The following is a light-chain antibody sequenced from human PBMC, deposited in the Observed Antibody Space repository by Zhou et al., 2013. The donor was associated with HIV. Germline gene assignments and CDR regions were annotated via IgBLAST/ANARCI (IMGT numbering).Light chain of an antibody. Sequence: QSALTQPRSVSGSPGQSVTISCTGTSSDVSGYNFVSWYQQHPGKAPKLMIYDVSNRPSGVPDRFSGSKSGTSASLAITGLQAEDEADYYCQSYDSSLSGYVFGTGTKVTVL. J-gene: IGLJ1*01. CDR1: SSDVSGYNF. CDR3: QSYDSSLSGYV. V-gene: IGLV2-11*01. CDR2: DVS.